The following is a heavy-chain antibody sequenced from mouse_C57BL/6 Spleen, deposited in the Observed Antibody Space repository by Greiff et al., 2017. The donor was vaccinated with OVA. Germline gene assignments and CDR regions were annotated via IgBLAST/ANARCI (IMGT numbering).Heavy chain of an antibody. CDR3: ARNYGSSYRYFDV. J-gene: IGHJ1*03. CDR2: IDPSDSYT. CDR1: GYTFTSYW. D-gene: IGHD1-1*01. V-gene: IGHV1-50*01. Sequence: VKLQESGAELVKPGASVKLSCKASGYTFTSYWMQWVKQRPGQGLEWIGEIDPSDSYTNYNQKFKGKATLTVDTSSSTAYMQLSSLTSEDSAVYYCARNYGSSYRYFDVWGTGTTVTVSS.